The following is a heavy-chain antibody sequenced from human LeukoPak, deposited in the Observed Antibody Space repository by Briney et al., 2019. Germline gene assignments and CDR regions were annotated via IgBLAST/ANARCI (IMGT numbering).Heavy chain of an antibody. CDR3: AKGWSYDFWSGYPSFDY. CDR1: GFTFSSYA. V-gene: IGHV3-23*01. Sequence: GGSLRLSCAAPGFTFSSYAMSWVRQAPGKGLERVSAISGSGGSTYYADSVKGRFTISRDNSKNTLYLQMNSLRAEDTAVYYCAKGWSYDFWSGYPSFDYWGQGTLVTVSS. D-gene: IGHD3-3*01. J-gene: IGHJ4*02. CDR2: ISGSGGST.